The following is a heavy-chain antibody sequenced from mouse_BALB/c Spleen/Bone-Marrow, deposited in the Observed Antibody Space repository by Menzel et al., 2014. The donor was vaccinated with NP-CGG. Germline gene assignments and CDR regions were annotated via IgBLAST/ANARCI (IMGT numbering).Heavy chain of an antibody. CDR2: INPSNGGT. J-gene: IGHJ3*01. V-gene: IGHV1S81*02. CDR3: TREGTFFAY. CDR1: GYTFTSYY. D-gene: IGHD3-3*01. Sequence: QFQLQQSGAELVKPGASVKLSCKSSGYTFTSYYMYWVKQKPGQGLEWIGGINPSNGGTNFNEKFKSKATLTVDKSSSTAYMQLSSLTSEDSAVYYCTREGTFFAYWGQGTLVTVSA.